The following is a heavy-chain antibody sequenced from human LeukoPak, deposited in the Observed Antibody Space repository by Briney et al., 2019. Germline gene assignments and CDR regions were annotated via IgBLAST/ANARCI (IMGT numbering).Heavy chain of an antibody. Sequence: GALRLSCAASGFTFSSYAMSWVRQAPGKGLEWVSAISGSGGSTYYADSVKGRFTISRDNPKNTLYLQMNSLRAEDTAVYYCVDIVVVPAAATSDYWGQGTLVTVSS. CDR2: ISGSGGST. CDR3: VDIVVVPAAATSDY. D-gene: IGHD2-2*01. V-gene: IGHV3-23*01. J-gene: IGHJ4*02. CDR1: GFTFSSYA.